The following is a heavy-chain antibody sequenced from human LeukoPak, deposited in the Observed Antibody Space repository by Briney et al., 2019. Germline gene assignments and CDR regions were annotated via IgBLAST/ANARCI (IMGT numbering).Heavy chain of an antibody. CDR1: GYTFTSYY. D-gene: IGHD2-2*01. CDR3: ARGAEDIVVVPAAYLWYYMDV. V-gene: IGHV1-46*01. CDR2: INPSGGST. Sequence: ASVKVSCKASGYTFTSYYMHWVRQAPGQGLEWMGIINPSGGSTSYAQKFQGRVTMTRDTSTSTVYMELSSLRSEDTAVYYCARGAEDIVVVPAAYLWYYMDVWSKGTTVTVSS. J-gene: IGHJ6*03.